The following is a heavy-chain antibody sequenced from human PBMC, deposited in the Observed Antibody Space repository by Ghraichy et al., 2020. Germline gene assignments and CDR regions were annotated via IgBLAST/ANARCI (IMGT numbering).Heavy chain of an antibody. CDR2: IYYSGST. Sequence: SETLSLTCTVSGGSIRSSSYYWGWIRQPPGKGLEWIGSIYYSGSTYYTPSLKRRVTISVDTSKNQFSLKLSSVTAADTAVYYCARRVVVVPAAIDYWGQGTLVTVSS. J-gene: IGHJ4*02. V-gene: IGHV4-39*01. D-gene: IGHD2-2*01. CDR1: GGSIRSSSYY. CDR3: ARRVVVVPAAIDY.